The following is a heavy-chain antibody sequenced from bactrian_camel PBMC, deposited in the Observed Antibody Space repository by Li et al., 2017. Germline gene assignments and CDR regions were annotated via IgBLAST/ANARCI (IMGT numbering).Heavy chain of an antibody. CDR3: AARPINTRDCVAGGRAEFGY. J-gene: IGHJ6*01. V-gene: IGHV3S9*01. CDR2: IDPDGEE. CDR1: GIPYNYF. D-gene: IGHD1*01. Sequence: QVQLVESGGDSVQAGGSLRLSCVASGIPYNYFMGWFRQKPGMLRREGVATIDPDGEEHYTDSVMGRFSVSKDNAKNTLYLQMNDLRPEDTAMYYCAARPINTRDCVAGGRAEFGYWGQGTQVTVS.